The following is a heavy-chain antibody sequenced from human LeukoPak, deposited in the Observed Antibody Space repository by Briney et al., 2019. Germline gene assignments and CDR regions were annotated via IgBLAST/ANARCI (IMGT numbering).Heavy chain of an antibody. CDR3: TRHGDYDFWSGPPSGAFDI. Sequence: PGGSLRLSCAASGFTFSGSAMHWVRQASGKGLEWVGRIRSKANSYATAYAASVKGRFTISRDDSKNTAYLQMNSLKTEDTAVYYCTRHGDYDFWSGPPSGAFDIWGQGTMATVSS. D-gene: IGHD3-3*01. V-gene: IGHV3-73*01. J-gene: IGHJ3*02. CDR1: GFTFSGSA. CDR2: IRSKANSYAT.